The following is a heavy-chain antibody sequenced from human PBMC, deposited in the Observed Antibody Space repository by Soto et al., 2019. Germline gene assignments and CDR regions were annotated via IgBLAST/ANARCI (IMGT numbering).Heavy chain of an antibody. D-gene: IGHD2-2*01. Sequence: LSLTCAVYGGSFSGYYWSWIRQPPGKGLEWIGEINHSGSTNYNPSPKSRVTISVDTSKNQFSLKLSSVTAADTAVYYCARAGGYCSSTSCYTSIAARPNYYYYYGMDVWGQGTTVTVSS. J-gene: IGHJ6*02. CDR1: GGSFSGYY. CDR3: ARAGGYCSSTSCYTSIAARPNYYYYYGMDV. V-gene: IGHV4-34*01. CDR2: INHSGST.